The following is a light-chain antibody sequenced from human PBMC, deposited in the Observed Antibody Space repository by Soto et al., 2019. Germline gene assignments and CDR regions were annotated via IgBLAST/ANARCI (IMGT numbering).Light chain of an antibody. Sequence: EVVLTQSPGTLSLSPGERATLSCRASQSVSNNYFAWYQQKPGQAPRLLIFGSSDRATGIPDRFSGSGSGTDVTLTISRLEPEDFAVYYCHPYGSSPPYTFGQGTKLELK. J-gene: IGKJ2*01. CDR1: QSVSNNY. CDR3: HPYGSSPPYT. CDR2: GSS. V-gene: IGKV3-20*01.